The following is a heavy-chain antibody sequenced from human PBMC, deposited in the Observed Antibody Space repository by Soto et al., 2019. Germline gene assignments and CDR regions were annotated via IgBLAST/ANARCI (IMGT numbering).Heavy chain of an antibody. CDR2: IYYSGRT. D-gene: IGHD3-16*02. CDR1: GGSISSYY. V-gene: IGHV4-59*01. CDR3: ARGAPFYVWGSYRCWFDP. Sequence: SETLSLTCTVSGGSISSYYWSWIRQPPGKGLEWIGYIYYSGRTNYNPSLKSRVTISVDTSKNQFSLKLSSVTAADTAVYYCARGAPFYVWGSYRCWFDPWGQGTLVTVSS. J-gene: IGHJ5*02.